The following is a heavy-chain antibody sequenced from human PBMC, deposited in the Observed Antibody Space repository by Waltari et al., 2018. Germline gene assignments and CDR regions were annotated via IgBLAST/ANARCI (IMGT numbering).Heavy chain of an antibody. CDR3: ARLRGYSYGFDY. V-gene: IGHV4-59*01. D-gene: IGHD5-18*01. CDR1: GGSISSYY. Sequence: QVQLQESGPGLVKPSETLSLTYTVSGGSISSYYWSWIRQPPGKGLEWIGYIYYSGSTNYNPSLKSRVTISVDTSKNQFSLKLSSVTAADTAVYYCARLRGYSYGFDYWGQGTLVTVSS. J-gene: IGHJ4*02. CDR2: IYYSGST.